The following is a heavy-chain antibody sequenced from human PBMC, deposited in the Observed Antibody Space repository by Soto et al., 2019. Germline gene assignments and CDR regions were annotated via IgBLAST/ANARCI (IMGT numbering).Heavy chain of an antibody. Sequence: SSVKVSCKASGYTFTSYGISWVRQAPGQGLEWMGWISAYNGNTNYAQKLQGRVTMTTDTSTSTAYMELRSLRSDDTAVYYCARDHPYYYDLNWFDPWGQGTLVTVSS. J-gene: IGHJ5*02. CDR1: GYTFTSYG. CDR2: ISAYNGNT. V-gene: IGHV1-18*01. CDR3: ARDHPYYYDLNWFDP. D-gene: IGHD3-22*01.